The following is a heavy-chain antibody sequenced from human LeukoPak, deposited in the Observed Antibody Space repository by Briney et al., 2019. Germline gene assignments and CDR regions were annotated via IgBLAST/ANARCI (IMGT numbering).Heavy chain of an antibody. CDR1: GFTFSSYS. V-gene: IGHV3-21*01. CDR2: ISSNTNYI. Sequence: GGSLRLSCAASGFTFSSYSMNWVRQAPGKGLQWVSSISSNTNYIYYADSLKGRFTISRDDAKNSLYLQMNSLRAEDTAVYYCASYHLVATFDPWGQGTLVTVSS. D-gene: IGHD2-15*01. CDR3: ASYHLVATFDP. J-gene: IGHJ5*02.